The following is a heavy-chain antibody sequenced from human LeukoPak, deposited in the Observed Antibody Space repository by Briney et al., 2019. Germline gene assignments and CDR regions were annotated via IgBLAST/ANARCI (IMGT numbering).Heavy chain of an antibody. J-gene: IGHJ4*02. CDR3: ARGGGFDSSGFSDSDY. CDR1: GGSFSGYY. CDR2: INHSGST. Sequence: SETLSLTCAVYGGSFSGYYWSWIRQPPGKGLEWIGEINHSGSTNYNPSLKSRVTISVDTSKNQFSLKLSSVTAADTAVYYCARGGGFDSSGFSDSDYWGQGTLVTVPS. D-gene: IGHD6-19*01. V-gene: IGHV4-34*01.